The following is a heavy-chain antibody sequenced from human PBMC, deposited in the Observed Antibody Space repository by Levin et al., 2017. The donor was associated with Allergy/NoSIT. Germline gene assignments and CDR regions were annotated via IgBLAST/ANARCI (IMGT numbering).Heavy chain of an antibody. Sequence: GASVKVSCAASGFTFSSYSMNWVRQAPGKGLEWVSYISSSSTIIYYADSVKGRFTISRDNAKNSLYLQMNSLRAEDTAVYYCARGDRNFDWLFYFENWGQGTLVTVSS. D-gene: IGHD3-9*01. V-gene: IGHV3-48*01. CDR1: GFTFSSYS. J-gene: IGHJ4*02. CDR2: ISSSSTII. CDR3: ARGDRNFDWLFYFEN.